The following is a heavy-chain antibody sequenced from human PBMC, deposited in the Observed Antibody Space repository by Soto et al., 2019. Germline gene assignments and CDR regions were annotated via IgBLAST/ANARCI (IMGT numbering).Heavy chain of an antibody. CDR1: GFIFNMYW. CDR3: MGGAGWELEY. V-gene: IGHV3-7*01. CDR2: IGKDGGVT. J-gene: IGHJ4*02. D-gene: IGHD1-26*01. Sequence: EVQVVESGGAVVQPGGSLRLSCEASGFIFNMYWMNWVRQAPGMGLEWLAIIGKDGGVTHYVDSVKGRFTISRDNAKNPLFLKMNNLRADETAVYYCMGGAGWELEYWGQGTPVTVSS.